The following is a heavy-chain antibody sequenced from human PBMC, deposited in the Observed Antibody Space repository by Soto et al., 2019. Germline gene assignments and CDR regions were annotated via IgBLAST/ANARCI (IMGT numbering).Heavy chain of an antibody. Sequence: QVQLVQSGAEVKKPGASVKVSCKASGYTFTGYYMHWVRQAPGQGLEWMGWINPNSGGTNYAQKVQGRVTMTRDTSISTAYMELSRLRSDDTAVYYCARDYPLTAQEGTRTYNWFDPWGQGTLVTVSS. CDR2: INPNSGGT. D-gene: IGHD5-18*01. CDR1: GYTFTGYY. CDR3: ARDYPLTAQEGTRTYNWFDP. J-gene: IGHJ5*02. V-gene: IGHV1-2*02.